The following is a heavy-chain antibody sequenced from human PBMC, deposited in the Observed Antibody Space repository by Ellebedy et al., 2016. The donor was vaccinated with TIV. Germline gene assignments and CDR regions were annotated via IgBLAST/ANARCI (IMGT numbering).Heavy chain of an antibody. D-gene: IGHD2-2*01. Sequence: AASVKVSCKASGYTFPSYNINWVRQAPGQGLEWMGWISAYNGYTKYAQNLQGRVTMTTDTFTSTAYMELRSLRSDDTAVYYCARYCNSTTCSNWFNPWGQGTLVTVSS. V-gene: IGHV1-18*04. CDR2: ISAYNGYT. CDR1: GYTFPSYN. J-gene: IGHJ5*02. CDR3: ARYCNSTTCSNWFNP.